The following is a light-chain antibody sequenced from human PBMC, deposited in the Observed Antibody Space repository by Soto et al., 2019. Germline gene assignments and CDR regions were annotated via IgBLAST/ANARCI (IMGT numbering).Light chain of an antibody. V-gene: IGKV3-15*01. CDR1: QSVSSN. Sequence: EIVMTQSPATLSVSPGERATLSCRPSQSVSSNLAWYQQKPGQTPKLLIYVTSTMATGIPARFSGSGSGTEFTLTISSLQSEDFAVYYCQQYNVWPLTFGGGTKVEFK. CDR2: VTS. CDR3: QQYNVWPLT. J-gene: IGKJ4*01.